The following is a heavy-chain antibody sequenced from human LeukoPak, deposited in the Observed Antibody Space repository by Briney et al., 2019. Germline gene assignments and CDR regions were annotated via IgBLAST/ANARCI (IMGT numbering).Heavy chain of an antibody. CDR1: GFTFSSYS. J-gene: IGHJ3*02. D-gene: IGHD3-10*01. CDR3: ARSRITIVRGALDAFDI. Sequence: GGSLRLSCAASGFTFSSYSMNWVRRAPGKGLEWVSCISSSSSTIYYADSVKGRFTISRDNAKNSLYLQMNSLRAEDTAVYYCARSRITIVRGALDAFDIWGQGTMVTVSS. V-gene: IGHV3-48*04. CDR2: ISSSSSTI.